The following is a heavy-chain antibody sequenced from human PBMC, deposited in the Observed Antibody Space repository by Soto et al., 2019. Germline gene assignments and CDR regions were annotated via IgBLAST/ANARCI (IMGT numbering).Heavy chain of an antibody. Sequence: QAHLAQSGAEVKKPGSSVTVSCKASGGTFNSYGISWVRQAPGQGLDWMGVIIPLYGTVNYAQKFQGRVSITADKSTSIAYMDLNSLRSDDTAVYYCARVRVIRGVIPSHFGLWGQGTQVTVSS. D-gene: IGHD3-10*01. CDR3: ARVRVIRGVIPSHFGL. V-gene: IGHV1-69*06. CDR2: IIPLYGTV. J-gene: IGHJ4*02. CDR1: GGTFNSYG.